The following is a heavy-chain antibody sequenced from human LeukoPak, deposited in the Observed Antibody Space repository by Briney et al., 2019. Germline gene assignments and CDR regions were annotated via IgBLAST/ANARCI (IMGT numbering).Heavy chain of an antibody. J-gene: IGHJ4*02. V-gene: IGHV1-46*01. CDR2: INPSGGST. Sequence: ASVKVSCKASGYTFTSYYMHWVRQAPGQGLEWVGIINPSGGSTIYAQKFQGRVTMTEDSSTDTAYMELSSLRSEDTAVYYCATWGGNYYDSSGYYDYWGQGTLVTVSS. CDR3: ATWGGNYYDSSGYYDY. D-gene: IGHD3-22*01. CDR1: GYTFTSYY.